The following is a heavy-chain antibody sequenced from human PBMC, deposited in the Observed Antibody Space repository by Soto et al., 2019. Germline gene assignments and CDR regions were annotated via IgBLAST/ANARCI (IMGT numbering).Heavy chain of an antibody. CDR2: IYHSGST. V-gene: IGHV4-38-2*02. CDR3: ARDDIVVVTD. CDR1: GYSISSGYY. J-gene: IGHJ3*01. D-gene: IGHD2-21*02. Sequence: SETLSLTCAVSGYSISSGYYWGWIRQSPGRGLELIWSIYHSGSTYYNPSLKSRVTISVDTSKNQFSLKLSSVTAADTAVYYCARDDIVVVTDWGQGTMVTV.